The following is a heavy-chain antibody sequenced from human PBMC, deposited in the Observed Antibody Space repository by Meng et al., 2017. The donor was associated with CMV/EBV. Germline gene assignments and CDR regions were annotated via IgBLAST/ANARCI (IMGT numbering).Heavy chain of an antibody. CDR1: GLTVSSNY. V-gene: IGHV3-66*02. Sequence: GESLKISCAASGLTVSSNYMSWVRQAPGKGLEWVSVIYSGGSTYYADSVKGRFTISRDNSKNTLYLQMNSLRAEDTAVYYCARDLYYYDSSGYYDYYYGMDVWGQGTTVTVSS. CDR3: ARDLYYYDSSGYYDYYYGMDV. J-gene: IGHJ6*02. D-gene: IGHD3-22*01. CDR2: IYSGGST.